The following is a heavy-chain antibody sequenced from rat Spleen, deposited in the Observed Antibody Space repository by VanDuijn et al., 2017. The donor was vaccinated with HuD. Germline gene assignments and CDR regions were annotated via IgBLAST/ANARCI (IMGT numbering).Heavy chain of an antibody. J-gene: IGHJ2*01. CDR1: GFTFSAYY. CDR3: ATEYPLDTYDYSSRFDY. CDR2: IIYDGSST. D-gene: IGHD1-8*01. Sequence: EVQLVESDGGLVQPGRSLKLSCAASGFTFSAYYMAWVRQAPTKGLEWVATIIYDGSSTYYRDSVKGRFTIDRDNAKSTLYLQMDSLRSEDTATYCCATEYPLDTYDYSSRFDYWGQGVMVTVSS. V-gene: IGHV5S10*01.